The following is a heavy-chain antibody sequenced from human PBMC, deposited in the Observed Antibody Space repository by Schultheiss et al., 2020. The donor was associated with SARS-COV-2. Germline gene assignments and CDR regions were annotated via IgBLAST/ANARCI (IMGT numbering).Heavy chain of an antibody. V-gene: IGHV3-21*04. CDR2: ISISSSYI. J-gene: IGHJ3*02. D-gene: IGHD1-1*01. CDR3: ARDRRGADWNPSWPSAFDI. CDR1: GFTFSSYS. Sequence: GGSLRLSCAASGFTFSSYSMNWVRQALGKGLEWVSSISISSSYIYYADSVKGRFTISRDNAKNSLYLQMNSLRAEDTAVYYCARDRRGADWNPSWPSAFDIWGQGTMVTVSS.